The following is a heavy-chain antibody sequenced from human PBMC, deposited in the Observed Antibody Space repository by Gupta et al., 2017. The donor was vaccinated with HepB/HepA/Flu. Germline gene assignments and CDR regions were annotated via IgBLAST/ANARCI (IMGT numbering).Heavy chain of an antibody. CDR3: AREYGVDGAGGMDV. D-gene: IGHD3-10*01. CDR2: IWHDGSDK. J-gene: IGHJ6*02. V-gene: IGHV3-33*01. Sequence: QVQLVESGGGVVQPGRSLRLSCAASGFTVSSYNMHWARQAPGKGLEWVAVIWHDGSDKYHADSVKGRFTISRDNSKNTLYLQMNSLRAEDTAVYYCAREYGVDGAGGMDVWGQGTTVTVSS. CDR1: GFTVSSYN.